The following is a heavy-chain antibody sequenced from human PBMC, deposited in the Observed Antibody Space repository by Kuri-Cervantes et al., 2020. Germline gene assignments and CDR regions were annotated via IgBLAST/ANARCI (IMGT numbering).Heavy chain of an antibody. CDR2: IWYDGSKK. J-gene: IGHJ4*02. CDR3: ASISHHSGYYYGSGSVNPAFDY. V-gene: IGHV3-33*01. CDR1: GFTFSTYG. D-gene: IGHD3-10*01. Sequence: GGSLRLSCAASGFTFSTYGMHWVRQAPGKGLEWVAVIWYDGSKKNYADSVKGRFTISRDDSKNTLYLQMNSLRAEDTAVYYCASISHHSGYYYGSGSVNPAFDYWGRGTLVTVSS.